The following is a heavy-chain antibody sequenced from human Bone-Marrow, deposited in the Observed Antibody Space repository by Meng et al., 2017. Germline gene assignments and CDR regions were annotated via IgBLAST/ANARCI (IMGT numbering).Heavy chain of an antibody. CDR1: GYSISSSNW. V-gene: IGHV4-28*05. D-gene: IGHD5-24*01. J-gene: IGHJ4*02. CDR3: TKVHGEGYSSH. CDR2: IYYSGSI. Sequence: SETLSLTCAVSGYSISSSNWWGWIRQPPGKGLEWIGYIYYSGSIYYNPSLKSRVTMSVDTSKNQFSLKLSSVTAADTAVYYCTKVHGEGYSSHWGQGTLVTVSS.